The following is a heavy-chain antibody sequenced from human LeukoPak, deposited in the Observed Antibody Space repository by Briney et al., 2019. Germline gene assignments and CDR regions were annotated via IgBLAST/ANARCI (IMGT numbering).Heavy chain of an antibody. CDR1: GYTFTSYG. Sequence: ASVKVSCKASGYTFTSYGISWVRQAPGQGLEWMGWISAYNGNTNYAQKLQGRVTMTTDTSTSTAYMELRSLRSDDTAVYYCAKDLAVAGTRGYFDYWGQGTLVTVSS. CDR2: ISAYNGNT. V-gene: IGHV1-18*01. CDR3: AKDLAVAGTRGYFDY. D-gene: IGHD6-19*01. J-gene: IGHJ4*02.